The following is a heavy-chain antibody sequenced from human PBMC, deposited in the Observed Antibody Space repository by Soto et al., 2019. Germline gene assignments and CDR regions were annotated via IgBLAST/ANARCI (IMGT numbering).Heavy chain of an antibody. V-gene: IGHV3-21*06. Sequence: GGSLRLSCAASGFTFTRYSMNWVRHAPGKGLEWVSSISSTTNYIYYGGSMKGRFTISRDNAKNSLYLEMNSLRAEDTAVYYCARESEDLTSNFDYWGQGTLVTVSS. J-gene: IGHJ4*02. CDR2: ISSTTNYI. CDR3: ARESEDLTSNFDY. CDR1: GFTFTRYS.